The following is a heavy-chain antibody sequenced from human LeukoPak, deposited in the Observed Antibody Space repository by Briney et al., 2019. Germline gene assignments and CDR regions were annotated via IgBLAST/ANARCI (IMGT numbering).Heavy chain of an antibody. Sequence: SETLSLTCTVSGGSISSYYWSRIRQPAGKGLEWIGRSYTSGSTNYNPSLKSRVTMSVDKSKNQFSLKLSSVTAADTAVYYCARGGQYGSGSYYTYYYYGMDVWGQGTTVTVSS. J-gene: IGHJ6*02. D-gene: IGHD3-10*01. CDR1: GGSISSYY. CDR3: ARGGQYGSGSYYTYYYYGMDV. CDR2: SYTSGST. V-gene: IGHV4-4*07.